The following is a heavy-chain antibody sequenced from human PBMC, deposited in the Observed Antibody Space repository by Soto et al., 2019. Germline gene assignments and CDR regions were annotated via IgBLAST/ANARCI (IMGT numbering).Heavy chain of an antibody. CDR2: IWNDGIRK. J-gene: IGHJ4*02. V-gene: IGHV3-33*01. Sequence: GRSLRLSCAASGFTFSKYGMHWVRQAPGKGLEWVALIWNDGIRKVYVDSVKGRFTISRDNSKNTLDLQMNNLRDEDTAVYYCARDDDNHRNVLDYPVQRTLVTVSS. D-gene: IGHD1-1*01. CDR1: GFTFSKYG. CDR3: ARDDDNHRNVLDY.